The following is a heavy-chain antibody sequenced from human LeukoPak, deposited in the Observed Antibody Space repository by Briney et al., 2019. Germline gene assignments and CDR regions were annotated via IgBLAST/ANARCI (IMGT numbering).Heavy chain of an antibody. Sequence: GASVKVSCKASGGTFSSYGMHWVRQAPGKALEWVAFIRYDGSNKYYADSVKGRFTISRDNSKNTLYLQMNSLGAEDTAVYYCAKDGVAIVVVPAAIGYWGQGTLVTVSS. J-gene: IGHJ4*02. D-gene: IGHD2-2*02. CDR2: IRYDGSNK. V-gene: IGHV3-30*02. CDR1: GGTFSSYG. CDR3: AKDGVAIVVVPAAIGY.